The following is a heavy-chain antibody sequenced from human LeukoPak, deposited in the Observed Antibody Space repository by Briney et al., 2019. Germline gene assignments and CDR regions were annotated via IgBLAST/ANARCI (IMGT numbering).Heavy chain of an antibody. CDR1: GGTFSSYA. CDR2: IIPIFGTA. J-gene: IGHJ4*02. Sequence: SVKVSCKASGGTFSSYAISWVRQAPGQGLGWMGGIIPIFGTANYAQKFQGRVTITADESTSTAYMELSSLRSEDTAVYYCARGKAVADQFDYWGQGTLVTVSS. D-gene: IGHD6-19*01. CDR3: ARGKAVADQFDY. V-gene: IGHV1-69*13.